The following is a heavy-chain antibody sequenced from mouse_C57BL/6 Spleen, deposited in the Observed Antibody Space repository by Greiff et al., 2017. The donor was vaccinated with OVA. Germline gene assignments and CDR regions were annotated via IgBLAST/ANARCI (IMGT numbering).Heavy chain of an antibody. CDR3: ARSTVVPYYAMDD. V-gene: IGHV1-55*01. CDR1: GYTFTSYW. CDR2: IYPGSGST. D-gene: IGHD1-1*01. J-gene: IGHJ4*01. Sequence: VQLQQPGAELVKPGASVKMSCKASGYTFTSYWITWVKQRPGQGLEWIGDIYPGSGSTNYNEKFKSKATLTVDTSSSTAYMQLSSLTSEDSAVYYCARSTVVPYYAMDDWGQGTSVTVSS.